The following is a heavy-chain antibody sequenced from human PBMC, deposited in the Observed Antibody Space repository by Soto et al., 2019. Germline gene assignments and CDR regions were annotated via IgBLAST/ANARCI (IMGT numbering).Heavy chain of an antibody. Sequence: QERLVESGGRVVQPGTSLRLSCAASGFTFSVHGMHWVRQAPGKGLEWVAVISYDGSNEYYADSVKGRFTISRDNSKNMLYLQTNSLKTEDTAVYYCAKDGAKYQQDNWFDPWGQGTLVTVSS. CDR1: GFTFSVHG. CDR2: ISYDGSNE. D-gene: IGHD2-2*01. V-gene: IGHV3-30*18. CDR3: AKDGAKYQQDNWFDP. J-gene: IGHJ5*02.